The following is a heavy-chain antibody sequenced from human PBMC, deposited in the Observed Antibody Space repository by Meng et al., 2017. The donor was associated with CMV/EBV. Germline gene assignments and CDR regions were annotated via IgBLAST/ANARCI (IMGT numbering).Heavy chain of an antibody. D-gene: IGHD2-2*01. V-gene: IGHV3-33*06. CDR2: IWYDGSNK. CDR3: AKEMGEEYQLLSYYYYYGMDV. J-gene: IGHJ6*02. CDR1: GFTFSSYG. Sequence: GESLKISCAASGFTFSSYGMHWVRQAPGKGLEWVAVIWYDGSNKYYADSVKGRFTISRDNSKNTLYLQMNSLRAEDTAVYYCAKEMGEEYQLLSYYYYYGMDVWGQGTTVTVSS.